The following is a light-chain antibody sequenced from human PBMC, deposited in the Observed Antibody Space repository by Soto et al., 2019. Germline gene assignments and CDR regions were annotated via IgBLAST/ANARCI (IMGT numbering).Light chain of an antibody. J-gene: IGKJ2*01. CDR3: QQYNNYPFT. V-gene: IGKV1-5*01. CDR2: DAS. Sequence: DIQMTQSPSTLSASVGDRVTITCRASQSINSWLAWYQQKPGKAPKLLIYDASTLESGVPSNFSGSGSGTEFTLTISGLQPDDFATYYCQQYNNYPFTFGQGTK. CDR1: QSINSW.